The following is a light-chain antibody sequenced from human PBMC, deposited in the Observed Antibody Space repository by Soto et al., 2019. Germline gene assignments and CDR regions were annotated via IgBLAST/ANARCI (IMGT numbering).Light chain of an antibody. CDR3: QQYTDSRT. J-gene: IGKJ1*01. Sequence: ENVLTQSPGTLSLSPVERATLSCRASQSVSSYSLAWYQQKPGLAPRLLIYDASRRATGIPDRFSGSGSGTDFTLTISRLEPEDFAVYYCQQYTDSRTFGQGTKVDIK. V-gene: IGKV3D-20*01. CDR2: DAS. CDR1: QSVSSYS.